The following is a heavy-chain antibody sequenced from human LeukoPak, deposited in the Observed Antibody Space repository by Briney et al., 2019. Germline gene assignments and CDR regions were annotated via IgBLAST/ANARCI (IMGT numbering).Heavy chain of an antibody. D-gene: IGHD2-21*02. CDR1: GFTFNTYG. V-gene: IGHV3-33*01. Sequence: GRSLRLSCAAAGFTFNTYGMHWLRQAPGKGLEWVALIWYDGSNKYYADSVKGRFTISRDNSRDTLFLQMNSLRVEDLAVYYCARDRGTNIVTAGLRPGYIDCWGQGTLVTVSS. J-gene: IGHJ4*02. CDR2: IWYDGSNK. CDR3: ARDRGTNIVTAGLRPGYIDC.